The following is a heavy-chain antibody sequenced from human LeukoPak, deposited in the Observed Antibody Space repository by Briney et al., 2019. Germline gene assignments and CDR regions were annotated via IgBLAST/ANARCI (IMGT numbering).Heavy chain of an antibody. Sequence: QPGGSLRLSCVASGFTFKNCAMSWVRHAPGKGLEWVSGINYSGGHKYYADSVKGRFTISRDSSKNTLSLQMNSLTTEDTAVYYCAKDDSMTLDHFDHWGQGALVTVSS. D-gene: IGHD4-11*01. CDR3: AKDDSMTLDHFDH. CDR1: GFTFKNCA. J-gene: IGHJ4*02. CDR2: INYSGGHK. V-gene: IGHV3-23*01.